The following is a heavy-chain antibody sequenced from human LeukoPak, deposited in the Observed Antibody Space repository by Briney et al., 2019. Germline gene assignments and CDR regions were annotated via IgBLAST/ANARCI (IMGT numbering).Heavy chain of an antibody. J-gene: IGHJ4*02. Sequence: ASVKVSCKASGYTFTGYYMHWVRQAPGQGLEWMGRINPNSGGTNYAQKFQGRVTMTRDTSISTAYMELSRLRSDDTAVYYCARVGPWELLNFDYWGKGTLVTVS. CDR1: GYTFTGYY. D-gene: IGHD1-26*01. V-gene: IGHV1-2*06. CDR2: INPNSGGT. CDR3: ARVGPWELLNFDY.